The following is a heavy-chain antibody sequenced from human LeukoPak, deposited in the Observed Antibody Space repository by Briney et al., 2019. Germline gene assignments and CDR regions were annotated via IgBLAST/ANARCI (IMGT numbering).Heavy chain of an antibody. D-gene: IGHD6-13*01. V-gene: IGHV1-69*06. CDR3: ARDLSSSTPRDYYYGMDV. Sequence: ASVKVSCKASGGTFSSYAISWVRQAPGQGLEWMGGIIPIFGTANYAQKFQGRVTITADKSTSTAYMELSSLRSEDTAVYYCARDLSSSTPRDYYYGMDVWGQGTTVTVSS. J-gene: IGHJ6*02. CDR2: IIPIFGTA. CDR1: GGTFSSYA.